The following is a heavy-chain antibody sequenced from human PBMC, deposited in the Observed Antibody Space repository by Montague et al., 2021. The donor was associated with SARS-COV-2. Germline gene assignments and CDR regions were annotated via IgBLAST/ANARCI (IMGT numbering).Heavy chain of an antibody. CDR2: IFHSGIT. CDR3: ARTEYNWNDWFDP. CDR1: GGSISSYY. J-gene: IGHJ5*02. D-gene: IGHD1-20*01. V-gene: IGHV4-59*12. Sequence: SETLSLTCSVSGGSISSYYWSWIRQSPGNGLEWIGYIFHSGITDYNPSLKSRVTISVDMSKNQFSLQLNSVTAADSAVYYCARTEYNWNDWFDPWGQGTLVTVSS.